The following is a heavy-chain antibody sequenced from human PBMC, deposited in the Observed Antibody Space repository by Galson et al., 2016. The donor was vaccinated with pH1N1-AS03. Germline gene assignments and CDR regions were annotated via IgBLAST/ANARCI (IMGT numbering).Heavy chain of an antibody. V-gene: IGHV3-48*03. CDR3: ARDPTYATSGYYYPHFDS. CDR2: ISNSGTTV. CDR1: GFTFSNYE. Sequence: SLRLSCAASGFTFSNYEMNWVRQAPGKGLEWVSYISNSGTTVRYADSVKGRFTISRDNAKNSLYLQLSSLRAEDTAVYYCARDPTYATSGYYYPHFDSWGQGTLVTVSS. J-gene: IGHJ5*01. D-gene: IGHD3-22*01.